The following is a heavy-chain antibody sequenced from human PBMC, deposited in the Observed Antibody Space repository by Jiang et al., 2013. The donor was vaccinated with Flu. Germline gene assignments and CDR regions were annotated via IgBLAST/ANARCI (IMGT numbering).Heavy chain of an antibody. V-gene: IGHV5-51*01. Sequence: PGESLKISCKASGYSFTDCWIGWVRQMPGKGLEWMGIIYPSDSDTRYSPSFQGQVTISADKSISTAYLQWSSLKASDTAMYYCARQGDSSSAFDIWGQGTMVTVSS. D-gene: IGHD3-22*01. J-gene: IGHJ3*02. CDR3: ARQGDSSSAFDI. CDR1: GYSFTDCW. CDR2: IYPSDSDT.